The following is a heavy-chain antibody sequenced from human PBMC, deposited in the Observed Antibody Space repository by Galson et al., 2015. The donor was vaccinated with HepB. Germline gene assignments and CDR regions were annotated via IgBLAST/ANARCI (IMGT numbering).Heavy chain of an antibody. CDR1: GGTFSSYT. CDR3: ATAQKRAPTYYYGSGREGFDP. V-gene: IGHV1-69*02. J-gene: IGHJ5*02. Sequence: SVKVSCKASGGTFSSYTISWVRQAPGQGLEWMGRIIPILGIANYAQKFQGRVTITADKSTSTAYMELSSLRSEDTAVYYCATAQKRAPTYYYGSGREGFDPWGQGTLVTVSS. CDR2: IIPILGIA. D-gene: IGHD3-10*01.